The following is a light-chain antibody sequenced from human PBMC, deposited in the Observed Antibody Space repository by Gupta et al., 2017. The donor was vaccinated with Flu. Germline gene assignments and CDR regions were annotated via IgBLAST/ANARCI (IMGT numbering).Light chain of an antibody. Sequence: EIVLTQSPVILSLSPGEKATLSCRASQSFDISYLAWYQQKPGQAPSLLIYGGSSRATGIPDRFSGSGSGTDFTLTISRLEPEDFAVYYCQKYGTSPLTFGGGTKVEI. CDR3: QKYGTSPLT. J-gene: IGKJ4*01. CDR2: GGS. V-gene: IGKV3-20*01. CDR1: QSFDISY.